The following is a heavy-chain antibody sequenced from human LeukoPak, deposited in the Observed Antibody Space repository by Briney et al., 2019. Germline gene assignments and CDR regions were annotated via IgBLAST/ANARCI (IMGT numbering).Heavy chain of an antibody. CDR3: ATSDSSGHYFSYY. J-gene: IGHJ4*02. D-gene: IGHD3-22*01. V-gene: IGHV3-21*01. CDR1: GFTFSGYS. CDR2: ITGSGSYT. Sequence: GGSLRLSCAASGFTFSGYSMNWVRQAPGEGLEWVSPITGSGSYTYYADSVKGRFTISRDSAKNSLYLQMNSLRAEDTAVYYCATSDSSGHYFSYYWGQGTLVTVSS.